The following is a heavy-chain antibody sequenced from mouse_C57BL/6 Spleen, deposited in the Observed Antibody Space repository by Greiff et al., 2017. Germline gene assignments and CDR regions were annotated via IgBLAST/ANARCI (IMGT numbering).Heavy chain of an antibody. J-gene: IGHJ2*01. V-gene: IGHV1-15*01. CDR2: IDPETGGT. Sequence: QVQLQQSGAELVRPGASVTLSCKASGYTFTDYEMHWVKQTPVHGLEWIGAIDPETGGTAYNQKFKGKDILTADKSSSTAYMELRSLTSEDSAVYYCTRFITTVVESGYYCDYWGQGTTLTVSS. CDR1: GYTFTDYE. D-gene: IGHD1-1*01. CDR3: TRFITTVVESGYYCDY.